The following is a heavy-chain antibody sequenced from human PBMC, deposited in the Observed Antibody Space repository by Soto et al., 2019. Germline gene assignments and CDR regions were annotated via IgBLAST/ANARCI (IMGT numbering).Heavy chain of an antibody. J-gene: IGHJ4*02. V-gene: IGHV4-30-2*01. CDR2: MYHSGST. CDR3: ARVPDY. Sequence: SETLSLTGAVSGRSISGGGYSCSWIRQPPGKGLEWIGYMYHSGSTYYDPSLKSRVTISIDRSKNQFSLKLISVTAAHTAVYYCARVPDYWGQGILVTVSS. D-gene: IGHD2-2*01. CDR1: GRSISGGGYS.